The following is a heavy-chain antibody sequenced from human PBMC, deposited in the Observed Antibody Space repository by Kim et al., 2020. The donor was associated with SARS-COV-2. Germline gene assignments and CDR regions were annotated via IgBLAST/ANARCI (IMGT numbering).Heavy chain of an antibody. Sequence: SETLSLTCAVYGGSFSGYYWSWIRQPPGKGLEWIGEINHSGSTNYNPSLKSRVTISVDTSKNQFSLKLSSVTAADTAVYYCARGRGVVVPAAMMMVRLYGMDVWGQGTTVTVSS. V-gene: IGHV4-34*01. D-gene: IGHD2-2*01. CDR1: GGSFSGYY. J-gene: IGHJ6*02. CDR3: ARGRGVVVPAAMMMVRLYGMDV. CDR2: INHSGST.